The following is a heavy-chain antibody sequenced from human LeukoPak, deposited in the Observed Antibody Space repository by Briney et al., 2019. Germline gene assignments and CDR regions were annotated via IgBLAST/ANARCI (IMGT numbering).Heavy chain of an antibody. D-gene: IGHD3-22*01. CDR3: ARASWVSSGPNPYYFDY. CDR1: GYPFTGYY. Sequence: ASVKVSCKASGYPFTGYYMHWVRQAPGQGLEWMGWINPNSGGTNYAQKFQGRVTMTRDTSISTAYMELSRLRSDDTAVHYCARASWVSSGPNPYYFDYWGQGTLVTVSS. CDR2: INPNSGGT. V-gene: IGHV1-2*02. J-gene: IGHJ4*02.